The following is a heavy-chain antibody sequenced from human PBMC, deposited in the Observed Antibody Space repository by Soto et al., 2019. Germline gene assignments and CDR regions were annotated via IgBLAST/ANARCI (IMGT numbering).Heavy chain of an antibody. Sequence: EVQLSESGGGLVQPGGSLRLSCAASGFSFAGYALTWVRLAPGKGLEWVASISGGGGSTYYADSVKGRFSISRDNSNRMVYLQMGSLTAGDTAVYYCAKTETFNGYYNAFDYWCQGTRVTVSS. D-gene: IGHD3-9*01. CDR3: AKTETFNGYYNAFDY. CDR1: GFSFAGYA. J-gene: IGHJ4*02. V-gene: IGHV3-23*01. CDR2: ISGGGGST.